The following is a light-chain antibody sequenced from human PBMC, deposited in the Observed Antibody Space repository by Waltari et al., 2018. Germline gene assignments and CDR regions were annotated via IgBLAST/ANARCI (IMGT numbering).Light chain of an antibody. Sequence: DIQMTQSPSTVSASVGDRVTIPCRASRSINSWLAWYQQKPGKAPKLLLYKASTLESGVPSRFSCSGSGTEFTLTISSLQPDDFATYYCHQYNSYSAFGQGTKVEVK. CDR3: HQYNSYSA. CDR1: RSINSW. CDR2: KAS. V-gene: IGKV1-5*03. J-gene: IGKJ1*01.